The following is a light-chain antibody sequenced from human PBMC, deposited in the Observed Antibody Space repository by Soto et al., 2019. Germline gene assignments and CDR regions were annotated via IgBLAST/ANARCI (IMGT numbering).Light chain of an antibody. J-gene: IGKJ4*01. CDR2: DAS. V-gene: IGKV3-11*01. CDR3: QQRSNWPLN. CDR1: QSVSSY. Sequence: EIVLTQSPATLSLSPGERATLSCRASQSVSSYLAWYQQKPGQAPRLLIYDASNRSTGIPARFSGSGSGTDFTLTISRLEPEDFAVYYCQQRSNWPLNFGGGTKVAIK.